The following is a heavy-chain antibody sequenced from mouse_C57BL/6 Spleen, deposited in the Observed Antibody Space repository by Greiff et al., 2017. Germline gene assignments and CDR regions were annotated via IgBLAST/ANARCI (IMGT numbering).Heavy chain of an antibody. CDR1: GYAFTNYL. CDR2: INPGSGGT. D-gene: IGHD1-1*01. CDR3: ARAPPYYGSSPFDY. J-gene: IGHJ2*01. Sequence: QVQLQQSGAELVRPGTSVKVSCKASGYAFTNYLIEWVKQRPGQGLEWIGVINPGSGGTNYNEKFKGKATLTAAKTSSTAYLQLSSLTSEDAAVYVWARAPPYYGSSPFDYWGQGTTLTVSS. V-gene: IGHV1-54*01.